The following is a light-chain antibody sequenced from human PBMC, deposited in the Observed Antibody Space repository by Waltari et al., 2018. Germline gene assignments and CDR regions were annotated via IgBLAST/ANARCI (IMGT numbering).Light chain of an antibody. CDR2: AVS. J-gene: IGLJ2*01. CDR3: SSYAGSSKGV. V-gene: IGLV2-23*02. Sequence: QSALTQPASVSGSPGQSITISCTGTSSDVGNYTPVSWYQQHPGKAPKLMIYAVSKRPSGVSDRFSGSKSGDMASLTISGLQPEDEAEYFCSSYAGSSKGVFGGGTKVTVL. CDR1: SSDVGNYTP.